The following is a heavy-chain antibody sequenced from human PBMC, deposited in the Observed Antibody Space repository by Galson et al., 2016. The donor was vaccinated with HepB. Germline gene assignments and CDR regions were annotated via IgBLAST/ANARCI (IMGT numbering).Heavy chain of an antibody. J-gene: IGHJ6*02. CDR2: ISWDGGST. Sequence: SLRLSCAASGFTFSDYAMHWVRPAPGKGLEWVSLISWDGGSTYYADSVKGRFTISRDNSKNSLYLQMNSLRAEDTALYYCAKDIQRDSSSWYGGIYGMDVWGQGTTVTVSS. D-gene: IGHD6-13*01. V-gene: IGHV3-43D*03. CDR1: GFTFSDYA. CDR3: AKDIQRDSSSWYGGIYGMDV.